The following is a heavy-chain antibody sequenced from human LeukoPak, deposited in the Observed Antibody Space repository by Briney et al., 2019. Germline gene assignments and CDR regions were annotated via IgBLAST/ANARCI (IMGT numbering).Heavy chain of an antibody. CDR2: IYHSGST. J-gene: IGHJ4*02. CDR3: ARGRSYSSSWYADFDY. Sequence: SGTLSLTCVVSGGSIGTSNWWSWVRQSPGKGLEWIGEIYHSGSTNYNPSLKSRVTISVDTSKNQFSLKLSSVTAADTAVYYCARGRSYSSSWYADFDYWGQGTLVTVSS. CDR1: GGSIGTSNW. V-gene: IGHV4-4*02. D-gene: IGHD6-13*01.